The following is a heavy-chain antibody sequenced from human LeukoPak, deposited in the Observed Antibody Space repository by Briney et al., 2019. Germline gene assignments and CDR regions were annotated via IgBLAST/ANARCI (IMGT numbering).Heavy chain of an antibody. CDR3: ARRASDSSSWYQVGPLYYYYYYMDV. D-gene: IGHD6-13*01. Sequence: ASVKVSCKASVYTFTGYYMHWVRQAPGQGLEWMGWINPNSGGTNYAQKCQGRVTMTRDTSISTAYMELSRLRSDDTAVYYCARRASDSSSWYQVGPLYYYYYYMDVWGKGTTVTISS. CDR1: VYTFTGYY. J-gene: IGHJ6*03. CDR2: INPNSGGT. V-gene: IGHV1-2*02.